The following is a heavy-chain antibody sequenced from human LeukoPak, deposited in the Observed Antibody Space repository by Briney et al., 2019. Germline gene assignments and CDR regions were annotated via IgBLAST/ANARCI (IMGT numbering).Heavy chain of an antibody. CDR3: ARAPDYDILTGYWFDP. D-gene: IGHD3-9*01. CDR2: INHSGST. Sequence: SETLSLTCAVYGGSFSGYYWSWIRQPPGKGLEWIGEINHSGSTNYNPSLKSRVTISVDTSKNQFSLKLSSVTAADTAVYYCARAPDYDILTGYWFDPWGQGTLVTASS. V-gene: IGHV4-34*01. J-gene: IGHJ5*02. CDR1: GGSFSGYY.